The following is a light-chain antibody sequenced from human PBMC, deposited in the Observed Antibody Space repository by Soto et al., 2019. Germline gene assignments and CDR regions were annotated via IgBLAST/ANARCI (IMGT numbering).Light chain of an antibody. CDR3: QQDYSYPPLT. CDR2: AAS. J-gene: IGKJ4*01. V-gene: IGKV1-8*01. CDR1: QGISSY. Sequence: AIRMTQSPSSFSASTGDRVTITCRASQGISSYLAWYQQKPGKAPKLLIYAASTLQSGVPSRFSGSGSGTDFTLTINCLQPEDCGTYDCQQDYSYPPLTCGGGTKVEIK.